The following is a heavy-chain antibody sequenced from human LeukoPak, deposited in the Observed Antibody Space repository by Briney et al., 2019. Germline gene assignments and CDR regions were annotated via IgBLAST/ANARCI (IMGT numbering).Heavy chain of an antibody. D-gene: IGHD1-26*01. CDR3: ARERSPGSYYDAFDI. CDR1: GGSISYYY. CDR2: IYYSGST. V-gene: IGHV4-59*01. J-gene: IGHJ3*02. Sequence: SENLSLTCTVSGGSISYYYWSWIRQPPGKGLEWIGYIYYSGSTNYNPSLKSRVTISVDTSQNQFSLKLSSVTAADTALYYCARERSPGSYYDAFDIWGQGTMVTVSS.